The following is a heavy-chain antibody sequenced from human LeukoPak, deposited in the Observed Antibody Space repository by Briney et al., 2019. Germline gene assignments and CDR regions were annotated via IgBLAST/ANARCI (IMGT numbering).Heavy chain of an antibody. CDR1: GHTFTSYG. D-gene: IGHD3-3*01. J-gene: IGHJ6*03. CDR2: ISAYNGNT. CDR3: AREDKRYDFWSGYYYYYYYMDV. V-gene: IGHV1-18*01. Sequence: GASVKVSCKASGHTFTSYGISWVRQAPGQGLEWMGWISAYNGNTNYAQKLQGRVTMTTDTSTSTAYMELRSLRSDDTAVYYCAREDKRYDFWSGYYYYYYYMDVWGKGTTVTVSS.